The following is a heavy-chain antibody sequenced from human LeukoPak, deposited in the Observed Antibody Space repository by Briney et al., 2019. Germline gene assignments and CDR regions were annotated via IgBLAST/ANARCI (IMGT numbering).Heavy chain of an antibody. V-gene: IGHV3-23*01. CDR1: GFTFSSYA. D-gene: IGHD6-13*01. Sequence: PGGSLRLSCAASGFTFSSYAMSWVRQAPGKGLEWVSAISGSGGSTYYADSVKGRFTISRDESKNTLYLQMNGLRSEDTAVYYCVSWAGGEQLVPVFDHWGQGTLVTVSS. CDR2: ISGSGGST. J-gene: IGHJ4*02. CDR3: VSWAGGEQLVPVFDH.